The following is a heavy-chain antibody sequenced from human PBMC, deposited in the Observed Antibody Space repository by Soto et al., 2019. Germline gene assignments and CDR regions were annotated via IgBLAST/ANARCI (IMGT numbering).Heavy chain of an antibody. J-gene: IGHJ4*02. V-gene: IGHV4-30-4*01. CDR3: ARVDYYDSSGYYYFDY. CDR2: IYYSGST. Sequence: SETLSLTCTVSGGSISSGDYYWSWIRQPPGKGLEWIGYIYYSGSTYYNPSLKSRVTISVDTSKNQFSLKPSSVTAADTAVYYCARVDYYDSSGYYYFDYWGQGTLVTSPQ. CDR1: GGSISSGDYY. D-gene: IGHD3-22*01.